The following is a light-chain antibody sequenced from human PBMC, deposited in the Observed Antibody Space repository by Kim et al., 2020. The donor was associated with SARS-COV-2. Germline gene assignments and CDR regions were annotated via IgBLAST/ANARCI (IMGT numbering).Light chain of an antibody. CDR3: CSYAGNNIVV. J-gene: IGLJ2*01. Sequence: GQSVPISCTGTSSDIGGYNYVSWYRQYPGRAPQLIISEVTKRPSGVPNRFFGSKSGNTASLTVSWLQADDEAHYYCCSYAGNNIVVFGGGTQLTVL. CDR1: SSDIGGYNY. V-gene: IGLV2-8*03. CDR2: EVT.